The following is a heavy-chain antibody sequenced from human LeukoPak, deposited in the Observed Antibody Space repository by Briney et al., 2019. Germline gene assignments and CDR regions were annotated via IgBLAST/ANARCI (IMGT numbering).Heavy chain of an antibody. CDR3: AKDISTGWSNKYFFDY. CDR2: ISYDGITE. V-gene: IGHV3-30*04. D-gene: IGHD6-13*01. CDR1: GFAFSSFA. Sequence: SGGSLRLSCAASGFAFSSFAMHWVRQAPGKGLEWVSLISYDGITEDYSDSVKGRFTISRDNFKNTLFLQMNSLRDEDTTVYYCAKDISTGWSNKYFFDYWGQGTLVTVSS. J-gene: IGHJ4*02.